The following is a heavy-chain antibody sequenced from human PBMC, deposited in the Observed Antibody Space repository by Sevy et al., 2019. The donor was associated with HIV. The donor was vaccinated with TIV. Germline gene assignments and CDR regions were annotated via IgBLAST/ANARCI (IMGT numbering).Heavy chain of an antibody. J-gene: IGHJ6*02. CDR3: AEDGSCWCSYYYYSFGIDV. V-gene: IGHV3-30*18. Sequence: GGSLRLSCAASGFTFSSYGMHWVRQAPGKGLEWVAVISYDGSNKYYADSVKGRFTISRDNSKNTLYLQMNSLRAEDTAVYYCAEDGSCWCSYYYYSFGIDVWGQGTPVTVSS. CDR2: ISYDGSNK. D-gene: IGHD6-19*01. CDR1: GFTFSSYG.